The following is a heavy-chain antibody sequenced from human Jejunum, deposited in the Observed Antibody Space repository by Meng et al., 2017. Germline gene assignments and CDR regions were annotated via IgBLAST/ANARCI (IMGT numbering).Heavy chain of an antibody. V-gene: IGHV7-4-1*02. CDR2: INTKTGNP. CDR3: ATSGGGFDY. D-gene: IGHD1-26*01. CDR1: AYTFTNYD. J-gene: IGHJ4*02. Sequence: QGQLGQSWSELKKPGASVKVSCMASAYTFTNYDINWVRQAPGQGLEWMGWINTKTGNPMYAQGFTGRFVFSLDTSVSTAHLHISTLTPEDTAVYYCATSGGGFDYWGQGTLVTVSS.